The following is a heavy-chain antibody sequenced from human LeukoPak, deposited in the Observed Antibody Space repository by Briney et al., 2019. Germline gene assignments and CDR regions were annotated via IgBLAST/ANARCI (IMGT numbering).Heavy chain of an antibody. V-gene: IGHV1-69*04. D-gene: IGHD6-6*01. J-gene: IGHJ4*02. CDR2: IIPILGIA. CDR1: GGTFSSYA. CDR3: ARSVGQLASDY. Sequence: SVKVSCRASGGTFSSYAISWVRQAPGQGLEWMGRIIPILGIANYAQKFQGRVTITADKSTSTAYMELSSLRSEDTAVYYCARSVGQLASDYWGQGTLVTVSS.